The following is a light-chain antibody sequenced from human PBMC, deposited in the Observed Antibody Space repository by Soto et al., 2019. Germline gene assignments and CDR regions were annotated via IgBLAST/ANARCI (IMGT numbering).Light chain of an antibody. CDR2: DAS. V-gene: IGKV1-33*01. CDR1: QDISKF. J-gene: IGKJ4*01. CDR3: QQYEDLPLT. Sequence: DLQMTQSPSSLSASVGDRVTITCQASQDISKFLNWYQLKPGKAPRLLIFDASSVETGVPSRFSGSGSGTHFTFTIDSLQAEDLATYYCQQYEDLPLTFGGGTTVEI.